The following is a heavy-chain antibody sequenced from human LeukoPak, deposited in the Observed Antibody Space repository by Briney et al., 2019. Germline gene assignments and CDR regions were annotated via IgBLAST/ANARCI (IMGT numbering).Heavy chain of an antibody. V-gene: IGHV3-66*01. CDR3: ARSGEAGTFDY. Sequence: PGGSLRLSCAASGFTVSSNYMNWVRQAPGKGLEWVSVIYSGGSTYCADSVKGRFTISRDNSKNTLYVQMNSLRVEDTAVYYCARSGEAGTFDYWGQGTLVTVST. CDR2: IYSGGST. CDR1: GFTVSSNY. J-gene: IGHJ4*02. D-gene: IGHD6-13*01.